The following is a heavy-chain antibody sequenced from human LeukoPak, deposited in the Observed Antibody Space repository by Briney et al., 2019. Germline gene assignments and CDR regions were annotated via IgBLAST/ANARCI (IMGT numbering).Heavy chain of an antibody. CDR2: ISGSGDNT. J-gene: IGHJ4*02. Sequence: GGSLRLSCAASGFTFSRFNMNWLRQAPGKGLEWVSGISGSGDNTYYADSVKGRFTISRDNSKNTLYVQVNSLGTEDTAAYYCAKGSYYDSSGSFYFDYWGQGTLVTVSS. D-gene: IGHD3-22*01. V-gene: IGHV3-23*01. CDR3: AKGSYYDSSGSFYFDY. CDR1: GFTFSRFN.